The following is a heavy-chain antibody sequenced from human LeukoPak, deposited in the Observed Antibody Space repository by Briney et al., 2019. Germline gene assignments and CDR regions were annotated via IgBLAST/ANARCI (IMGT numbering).Heavy chain of an antibody. CDR1: GDFITKSVW. Sequence: RTSETLSLTCAVSGDFITKSVWWIWVRQTPGKGLEWIGDIYHSGSTNSNPSLKSRVTISVDKSKNQFSLKLSSVTAADTAVYYCAREPVMVRGLEGDYWGQGTLVTVSS. J-gene: IGHJ4*02. D-gene: IGHD3-10*01. CDR3: AREPVMVRGLEGDY. CDR2: IYHSGST. V-gene: IGHV4-4*02.